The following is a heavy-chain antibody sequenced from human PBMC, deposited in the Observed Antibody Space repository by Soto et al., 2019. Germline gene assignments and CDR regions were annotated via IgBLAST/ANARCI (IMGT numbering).Heavy chain of an antibody. CDR3: AKESTVGSPGDYFDS. J-gene: IGHJ4*02. Sequence: PGGSLRLSCAASGFTFSSYDMNWVRQAPGKGLEWVSAIGVYANTSYADSVKGRFTTTRDDSRNTVHLQLNSLRVADTTVYYCAKESTVGSPGDYFDSWGQGTLVTVSS. V-gene: IGHV3-23*01. CDR2: IGVYANT. CDR1: GFTFSSYD.